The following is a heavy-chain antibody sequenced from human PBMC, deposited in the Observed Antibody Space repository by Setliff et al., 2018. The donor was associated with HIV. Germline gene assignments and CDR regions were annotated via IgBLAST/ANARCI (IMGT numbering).Heavy chain of an antibody. J-gene: IGHJ3*02. D-gene: IGHD3-22*01. CDR2: ISSSSNYI. Sequence: LSLSCAASGFSINNYWMTWIRQAPGKGLEWVSSISSSSNYIYYADSLKGRFTISRDDAKNSLYLQMNSLRAEDTAIYYCAKGYYYDRVEGFDIWGQGTMVTVS. CDR1: GFSINNYW. V-gene: IGHV3-21*04. CDR3: AKGYYYDRVEGFDI.